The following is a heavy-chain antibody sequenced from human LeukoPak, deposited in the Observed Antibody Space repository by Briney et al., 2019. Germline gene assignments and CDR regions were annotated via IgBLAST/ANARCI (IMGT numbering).Heavy chain of an antibody. D-gene: IGHD3-10*01. CDR3: ARSSLVRGVIIPDFDL. Sequence: GGSLRPSCAASGFTFSSYEMNWVRQAPGKGLEWVSYISSSGSTIYYVDSVKGRLTISRDNAKNSLYLQMNSLRAEDTAVYYCARSSLVRGVIIPDFDLWGQGTLVTVSS. J-gene: IGHJ4*02. CDR1: GFTFSSYE. V-gene: IGHV3-48*03. CDR2: ISSSGSTI.